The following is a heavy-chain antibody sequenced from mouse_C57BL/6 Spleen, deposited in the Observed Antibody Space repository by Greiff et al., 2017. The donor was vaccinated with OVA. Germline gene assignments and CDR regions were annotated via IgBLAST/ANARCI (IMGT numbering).Heavy chain of an antibody. CDR3: ASSGYSNDVDY. CDR2: IYPYNGVS. J-gene: IGHJ2*01. D-gene: IGHD2-12*01. V-gene: IGHV1-31*01. CDR1: GYSFTGYY. Sequence: EVQLQESGPELVKPGASVKISCKASGYSFTGYYMHWVKQSPGNILDWIGYIYPYNGVSSYNQKFKGKATLTVDTSSSTAYMELRSLTSEDAAVYYCASSGYSNDVDYWGQGTTLTVSS.